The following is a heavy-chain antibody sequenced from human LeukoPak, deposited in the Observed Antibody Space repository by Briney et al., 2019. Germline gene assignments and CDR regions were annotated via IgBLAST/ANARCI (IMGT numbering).Heavy chain of an antibody. D-gene: IGHD3-16*02. Sequence: GGSLRLSCAASGFTFSSYAMSWVRQAPGKGLEWVSAISGGGGSTYYADSVKGRFTISRDNSKNTLYLQMNSLRAEDTAVYYCAKGPYDYVWGSYRPETYNWFDPWGQGTLVTVSS. V-gene: IGHV3-23*01. CDR3: AKGPYDYVWGSYRPETYNWFDP. CDR2: ISGGGGST. CDR1: GFTFSSYA. J-gene: IGHJ5*02.